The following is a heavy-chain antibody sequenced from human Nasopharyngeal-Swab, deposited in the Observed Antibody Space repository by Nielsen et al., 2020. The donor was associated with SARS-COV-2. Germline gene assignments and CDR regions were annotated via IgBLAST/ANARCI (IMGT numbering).Heavy chain of an antibody. CDR2: IWYDGSNK. Sequence: GGFLRLSCAASGFTFSSYGMHWVRQAPGKGLEWVAVIWYDGSNKYYADSVKGRFTISRDNSKNTLFLQMNSLRAEDTAIYYCAREFCSGGTCYGYFDLWGRGTLVTVSS. V-gene: IGHV3-33*01. D-gene: IGHD2-15*01. J-gene: IGHJ2*01. CDR3: AREFCSGGTCYGYFDL. CDR1: GFTFSSYG.